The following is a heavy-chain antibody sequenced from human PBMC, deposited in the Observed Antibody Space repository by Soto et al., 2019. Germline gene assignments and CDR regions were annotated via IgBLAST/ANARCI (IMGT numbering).Heavy chain of an antibody. V-gene: IGHV3-30-3*01. Sequence: QVQLVESGGGVVQPGRSLRLSCAASGFTFSSYAMHWVRQAPGKGLEWVAVISYDGSNKYYADSVKGRFTISRDNSKNTLYLQMNSLRAEDTAVYYCARDRFARSWSYFDYWGQGTLVTVSS. J-gene: IGHJ4*02. CDR2: ISYDGSNK. CDR1: GFTFSSYA. CDR3: ARDRFARSWSYFDY. D-gene: IGHD6-13*01.